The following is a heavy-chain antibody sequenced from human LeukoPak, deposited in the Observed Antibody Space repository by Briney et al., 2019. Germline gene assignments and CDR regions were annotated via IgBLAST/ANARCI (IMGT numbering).Heavy chain of an antibody. CDR2: IYYSGST. V-gene: IGHV4-59*08. Sequence: PSETLSLTCTVSGGSISSYYWSWIRQPPGKGLEWIGYIYYSGSTNYNPSLKSRVTISVDTSKNQFSLKLSSVTAADTAVYYCARSYSSSWYDFFYYFDYSGQGTLVTVSS. J-gene: IGHJ4*02. CDR3: ARSYSSSWYDFFYYFDY. D-gene: IGHD6-13*01. CDR1: GGSISSYY.